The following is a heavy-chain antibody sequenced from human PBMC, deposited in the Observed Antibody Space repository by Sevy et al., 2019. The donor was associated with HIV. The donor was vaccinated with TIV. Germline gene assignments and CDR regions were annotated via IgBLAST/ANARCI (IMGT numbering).Heavy chain of an antibody. CDR2: IYASGSPI. CDR1: GFTFRSYE. Sequence: GGSLRLSCEGSGFTFRSYEMNWVRQAPGKGLEWISYIYASGSPIYYSDSVRGRFTISRDDAKNSLYLQMDDLRVDDTATYYCARKVCYYYYYGMDVWGQGTTVTVSS. CDR3: ARKVCYYYYYGMDV. V-gene: IGHV3-48*03. J-gene: IGHJ6*02.